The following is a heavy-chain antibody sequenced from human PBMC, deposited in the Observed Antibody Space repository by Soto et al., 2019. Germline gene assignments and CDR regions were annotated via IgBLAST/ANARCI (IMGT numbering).Heavy chain of an antibody. D-gene: IGHD4-17*01. CDR2: ISGSGGST. Sequence: GGSLRLSCAASGFTFSSYAMSWVRQAPGKGLEWVSAISGSGGSTYYADSVKGRFTISRDNSKNTLYLQMNSLRAEDTAVYYCAKDMTTVTTGRSYFDYWGQGTLVTVS. V-gene: IGHV3-23*01. CDR1: GFTFSSYA. J-gene: IGHJ4*02. CDR3: AKDMTTVTTGRSYFDY.